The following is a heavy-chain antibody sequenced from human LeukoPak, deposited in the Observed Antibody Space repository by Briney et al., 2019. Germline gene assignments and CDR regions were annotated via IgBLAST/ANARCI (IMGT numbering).Heavy chain of an antibody. Sequence: GASVKVSCKASGYTFTGYYMHWVRQAPGQGLEWMGWINPNSGGTNYAQKFQGRVTMTRDTSISTAYMELSRLRSDDTAVYYCARALCSSTSCFEPWGYYFDYWGQGTLVTVSS. CDR2: INPNSGGT. D-gene: IGHD2-2*01. CDR1: GYTFTGYY. V-gene: IGHV1-2*02. CDR3: ARALCSSTSCFEPWGYYFDY. J-gene: IGHJ4*02.